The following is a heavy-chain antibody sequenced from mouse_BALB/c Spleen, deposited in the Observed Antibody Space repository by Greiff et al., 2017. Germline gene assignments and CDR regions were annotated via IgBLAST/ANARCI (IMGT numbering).Heavy chain of an antibody. CDR1: GYAFTNYL. CDR2: INPGSGGT. D-gene: IGHD3-2*02. Sequence: QVQLQQSGAELVRPGTSVQVSCKASGYAFTNYLIEWVKQRPGQGLEWIGVINPGSGGTNYNEKFKGKATLTADKSSSTAYMQLSSLTSDDSAVYFCARGEAQAMDYWGQGTSVTVSS. CDR3: ARGEAQAMDY. V-gene: IGHV1-54*01. J-gene: IGHJ4*01.